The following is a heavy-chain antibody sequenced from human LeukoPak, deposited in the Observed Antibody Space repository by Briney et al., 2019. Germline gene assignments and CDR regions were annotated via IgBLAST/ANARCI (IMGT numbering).Heavy chain of an antibody. Sequence: GGSLRLSCAASGFTYSSYGMSWVRQAPGKGLEWVSAISGSGGSTYYADSVKGRFTISRDDARNTLYLQMNTLRAGDTAVYYCTRASRGYSGYHFDYWGQGTLVTVSS. V-gene: IGHV3-23*01. CDR3: TRASRGYSGYHFDY. CDR2: ISGSGGST. J-gene: IGHJ4*02. D-gene: IGHD5-12*01. CDR1: GFTYSSYG.